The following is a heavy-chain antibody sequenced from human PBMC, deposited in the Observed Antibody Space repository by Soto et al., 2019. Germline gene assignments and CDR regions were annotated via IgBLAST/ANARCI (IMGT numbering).Heavy chain of an antibody. CDR1: GYTFTGYY. CDR3: ARWGERYCISTNCSPDYYYGMDV. CDR2: INPNSGGT. V-gene: IGHV1-2*04. J-gene: IGHJ6*02. Sequence: ASVKVSCKASGYTFTGYYMHWVRQAPGQGLEWMGWINPNSGGTNYAQKFQGWVTMTRDTSISTAYMELSRLRSDDTAVYYCARWGERYCISTNCSPDYYYGMDVWGQGTTVTVSS. D-gene: IGHD2-2*01.